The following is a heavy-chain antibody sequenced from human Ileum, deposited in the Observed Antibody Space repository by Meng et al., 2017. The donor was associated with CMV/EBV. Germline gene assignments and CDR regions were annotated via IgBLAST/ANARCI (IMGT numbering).Heavy chain of an antibody. CDR1: GCSISGYY. CDR2: VYSTGST. D-gene: IGHD2-15*01. J-gene: IGHJ4*02. Sequence: VQLVESDLGPVERSGALSPTCRVSGCSISGYYLSWIRHAPVKGLEWNGYVYSTGSTNYSPSLRSRVTISVDTSRNQFSLRLSSVTAADTAVYYCARTGRCGSYYFDYWGQGTLVTVSS. V-gene: IGHV4-59*01. CDR3: ARTGRCGSYYFDY.